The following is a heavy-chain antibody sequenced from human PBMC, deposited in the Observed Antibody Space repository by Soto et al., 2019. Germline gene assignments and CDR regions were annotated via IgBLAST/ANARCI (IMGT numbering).Heavy chain of an antibody. D-gene: IGHD4-17*01. CDR1: GFTFSDYY. J-gene: IGHJ3*02. CDR2: ISSSGSTI. Sequence: QVQLVASGGGLVKPGGSLRLSCAASGFTFSDYYMSWIRQAPGKGLEWVSYISSSGSTIYYADSVKGRFTISRDNAKNSLYLQMNSLRAEDTAVYYCARDLNLDYGDYQADAFDIWGQGTMVTVSS. V-gene: IGHV3-11*01. CDR3: ARDLNLDYGDYQADAFDI.